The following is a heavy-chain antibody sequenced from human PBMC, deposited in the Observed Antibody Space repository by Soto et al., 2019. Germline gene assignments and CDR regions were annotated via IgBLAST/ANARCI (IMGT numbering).Heavy chain of an antibody. CDR3: ARGGPAARKGDYYGMDV. CDR2: INHSGST. V-gene: IGHV4-34*01. J-gene: IGHJ6*02. D-gene: IGHD2-2*01. Sequence: KPSETLSLTCAVYGGSFSGYYWSWIRQPPGKGLEWIGEINHSGSTNYNPSLKSRVTISVDTSKNQFSLKLSSVTAADTAVYYCARGGPAARKGDYYGMDVWGQGTTVTVSS. CDR1: GGSFSGYY.